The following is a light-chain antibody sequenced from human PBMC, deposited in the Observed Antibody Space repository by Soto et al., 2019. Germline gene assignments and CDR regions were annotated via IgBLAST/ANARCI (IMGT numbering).Light chain of an antibody. J-gene: IGLJ2*01. V-gene: IGLV1-40*01. CDR1: STNIGAGYH. CDR2: DNN. CDR3: QSFDNTLSGQVV. Sequence: QSVLTQPPSVSGAPGQRIAISCTGNSTNIGAGYHVHWYQHLPGTAPKLLIYDNNNRPSGVPDRFSGSKSGTSASLAITGLQGEDEADYYCQSFDNTLSGQVVFGGGTKVTVL.